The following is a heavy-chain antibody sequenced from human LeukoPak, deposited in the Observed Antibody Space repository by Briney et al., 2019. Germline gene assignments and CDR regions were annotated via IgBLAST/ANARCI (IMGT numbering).Heavy chain of an antibody. CDR2: ISSSSSYI. D-gene: IGHD5-18*01. CDR3: ARARGYSYGYVY. CDR1: GFTFSSYS. J-gene: IGHJ4*02. V-gene: IGHV3-21*01. Sequence: PGGSLRLSCAASGFTFSSYSMNWVRQAPGKGLEWVSSISSSSSYIYYADSVKGRFTISRDNAKNSLYLQMNSLRAEDTAVYYCARARGYSYGYVYWGQGTLVTVSS.